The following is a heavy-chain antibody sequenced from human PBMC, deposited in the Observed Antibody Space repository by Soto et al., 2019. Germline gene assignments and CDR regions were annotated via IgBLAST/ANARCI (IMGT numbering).Heavy chain of an antibody. D-gene: IGHD6-19*01. CDR1: GGSMTSYY. V-gene: IGHV4-59*01. CDR3: ARVSSGWYDGVYFFDY. J-gene: IGHJ4*02. Sequence: PSETLSLTCIVAGGSMTSYYWSWIRQPPGKGLEWIGFIHYGGRTKYDPSLKSRVTISVDTSKKQFSLKLKSVTAADTAVYYCARVSSGWYDGVYFFDYWGQGRLVTVSS. CDR2: IHYGGRT.